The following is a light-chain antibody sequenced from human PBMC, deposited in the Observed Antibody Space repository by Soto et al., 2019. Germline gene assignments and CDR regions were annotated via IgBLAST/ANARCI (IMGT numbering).Light chain of an antibody. CDR3: QQYGSFPWT. CDR1: QSISSDY. V-gene: IGKV3-20*01. J-gene: IGKJ1*01. Sequence: EIVLTQSPGNLSLSPGERATLSCRASQSISSDYLAWYQQKPGQAPRLLIYGASSRATGIPDRFSGSGSGTDFTLTISRLEPEDFAVYHCQQYGSFPWTFGQGTKVDI. CDR2: GAS.